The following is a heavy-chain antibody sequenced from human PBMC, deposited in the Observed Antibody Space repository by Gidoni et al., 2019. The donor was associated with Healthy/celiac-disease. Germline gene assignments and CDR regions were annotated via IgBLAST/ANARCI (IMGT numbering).Heavy chain of an antibody. D-gene: IGHD3-10*02. CDR2: INHSGST. CDR1: GGSFSGYY. CDR3: ARYVKILYYFDY. V-gene: IGHV4-34*01. J-gene: IGHJ4*02. Sequence: QVQLQQWGAGLLKPSETLSLTCAVYGGSFSGYYWSWIRQPPGKGLEWIGEINHSGSTNYNPSLKSRVTISVDTSKNQFSLKLSSVTAADTAVYYCARYVKILYYFDYWGQGTLVTVSS.